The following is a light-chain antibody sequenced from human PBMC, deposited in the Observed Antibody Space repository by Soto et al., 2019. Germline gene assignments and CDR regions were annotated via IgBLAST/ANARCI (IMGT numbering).Light chain of an antibody. CDR3: QQRRT. V-gene: IGKV3-11*01. CDR1: QSFRGL. Sequence: EVVLTQSPVTLSLSPGERATLSCRASQSFRGLLAWYQQKPGQAPRLLIYDASNRATGIPARFSGSGSGTDFTLTISSLEPEDFAVYYCQQRRTFGQGTKLEIK. J-gene: IGKJ2*01. CDR2: DAS.